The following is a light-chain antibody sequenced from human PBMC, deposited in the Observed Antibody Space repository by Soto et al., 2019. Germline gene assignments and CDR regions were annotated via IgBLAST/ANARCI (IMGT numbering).Light chain of an antibody. J-gene: IGKJ4*02. CDR2: AAS. CDR1: QGNSNY. CDR3: QRYNSTLRLT. Sequence: DIQMTQSPSSLSASVGDRVTITCRASQGNSNYVASYQQKPGKVPKLLIFAASTLQSGVPSRFSGSGSGTDFTLTISSLQPEDVATYYYQRYNSTLRLTFGGGTKVEIK. V-gene: IGKV1-27*01.